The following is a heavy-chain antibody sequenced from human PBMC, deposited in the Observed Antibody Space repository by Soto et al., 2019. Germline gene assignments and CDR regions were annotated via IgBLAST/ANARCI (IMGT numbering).Heavy chain of an antibody. CDR3: ASSGYGSYYYYGMDV. D-gene: IGHD5-12*01. Sequence: ASVKVSCKASGYTFTSYGISWVRQAPGQGLEWMGWISAYNGNTNYAQKLQGRATMTTDTSTSTAYMELRSLRSDDTAVYYCASSGYGSYYYYGMDVWGQGTTVTVSS. J-gene: IGHJ6*02. CDR1: GYTFTSYG. CDR2: ISAYNGNT. V-gene: IGHV1-18*01.